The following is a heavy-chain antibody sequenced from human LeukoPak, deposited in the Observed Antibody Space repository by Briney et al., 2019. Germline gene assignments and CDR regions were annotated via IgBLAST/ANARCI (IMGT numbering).Heavy chain of an antibody. Sequence: PGGTLRLSCAASGFTFSSFGMSWVRQAPGKGLEWVAVIAEDGKTTYYADSVKGRFTISRDNSKNTLYLQMNSLRPEDTAVYYCTKEGLPSGTSWSAWFDPWGQGTLVTVSS. V-gene: IGHV3-30*18. CDR2: IAEDGKTT. J-gene: IGHJ5*02. CDR3: TKEGLPSGTSWSAWFDP. CDR1: GFTFSSFG. D-gene: IGHD3-10*01.